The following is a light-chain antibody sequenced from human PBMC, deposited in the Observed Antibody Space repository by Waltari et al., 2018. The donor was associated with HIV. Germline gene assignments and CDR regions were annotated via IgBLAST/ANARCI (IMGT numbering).Light chain of an antibody. V-gene: IGLV7-43*01. J-gene: IGLJ2*01. CDR2: SST. Sequence: QTVVTQEPSLTVPPGGTITLTCRSATGPVGDGHYVNWFQQKPGQPPRPLIYSSTRRHPSTPGRFSGSLVGDRAALTLSNVWPEDQADYYCMLFFRTSYLFGGGTKLTVL. CDR1: TGPVGDGHY. CDR3: MLFFRTSYL.